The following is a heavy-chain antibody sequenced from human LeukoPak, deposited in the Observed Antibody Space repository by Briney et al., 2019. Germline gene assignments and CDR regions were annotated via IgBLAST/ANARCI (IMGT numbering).Heavy chain of an antibody. CDR1: GFTFDDYA. CDR3: AKAGFYSSNWSGVYFDY. D-gene: IGHD6-13*01. V-gene: IGHV3-9*01. CDR2: ITWNSGRI. J-gene: IGHJ4*02. Sequence: GRSLRLSCAASGFTFDDYAMHWVRQAPGKGLEWVSGITWNSGRIDYADSVKGRFTISRDNAKNSLYLQMDGLEPEDTALYYCAKAGFYSSNWSGVYFDYWGQGTLVTVSS.